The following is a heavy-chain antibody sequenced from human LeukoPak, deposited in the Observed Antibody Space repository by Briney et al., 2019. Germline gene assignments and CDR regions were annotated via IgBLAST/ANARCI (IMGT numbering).Heavy chain of an antibody. CDR3: AREYCTNGVCYTRLDY. D-gene: IGHD2-8*01. Sequence: ASVKVSCKASGYTFTGYYMHWVRQAPGQGLEWMGWINPNSGGTNYAQKFQGWVTMTRDTSISTAHMELSRLRSDDTAVYYCAREYCTNGVCYTRLDYWGQGTLVTVSS. CDR2: INPNSGGT. J-gene: IGHJ4*02. CDR1: GYTFTGYY. V-gene: IGHV1-2*04.